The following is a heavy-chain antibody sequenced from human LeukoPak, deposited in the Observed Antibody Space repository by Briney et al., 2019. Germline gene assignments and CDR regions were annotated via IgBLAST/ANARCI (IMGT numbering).Heavy chain of an antibody. V-gene: IGHV4-30-2*01. J-gene: IGHJ6*02. Sequence: SETLSLTCTVSGGSIGSYYWSWIRQPPGKGLEWIGYIYHSGSTYYNPSLKSRVTISVDRSKNQFSLKLSSVTAADTAVYYCARGGGATVGRYNYYYYYGMDVWGQGTTVTVSS. CDR1: GGSIGSYY. D-gene: IGHD1-26*01. CDR3: ARGGGATVGRYNYYYYYGMDV. CDR2: IYHSGST.